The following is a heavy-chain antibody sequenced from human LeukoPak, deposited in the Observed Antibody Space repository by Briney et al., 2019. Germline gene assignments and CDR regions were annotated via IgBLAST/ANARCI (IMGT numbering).Heavy chain of an antibody. V-gene: IGHV3-21*04. Sequence: GGSLRLSCAASGLTFSSYSMNWVRQAPGKGLEWVSSISGSSYYIYYADSVKGRFTISRDNSKNTLYLQMNSLRAEDTAVYYCAKEVGGFDYWGQGTLVTVSS. CDR1: GLTFSSYS. J-gene: IGHJ4*02. CDR3: AKEVGGFDY. D-gene: IGHD3-10*01. CDR2: ISGSSYYI.